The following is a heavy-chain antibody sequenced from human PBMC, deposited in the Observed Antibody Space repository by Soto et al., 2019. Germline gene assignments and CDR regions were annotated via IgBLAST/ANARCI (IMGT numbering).Heavy chain of an antibody. Sequence: GGSLRLSCAASGYTISSYGTHWVRQAPGKGLEWVAVIWYDGSNKYYADSVKGRFTISRDNSKNTLYLQMNSLRAEDTAVYYCARDNILYDYDSSGYLNVFGDYAFHIWGQGTKVTVSS. CDR3: ARDNILYDYDSSGYLNVFGDYAFHI. V-gene: IGHV3-33*01. CDR1: GYTISSYG. CDR2: IWYDGSNK. J-gene: IGHJ3*02. D-gene: IGHD3-22*01.